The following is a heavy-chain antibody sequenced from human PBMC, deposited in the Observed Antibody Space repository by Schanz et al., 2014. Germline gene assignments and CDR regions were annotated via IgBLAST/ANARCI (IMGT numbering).Heavy chain of an antibody. D-gene: IGHD6-19*01. CDR1: GFGFDDYA. Sequence: VQLVESGGGVVQPGGSLRLSCAASGFGFDDYAMSWVRQAPGKGLEWVSGMSWNAGSLGYGDSVKGRFTISRDNSQNTLYLQMNSLRADDTAVYYCAKDVRPVANTVHFYYMDVWGQGTLIIVSS. CDR2: MSWNAGSL. J-gene: IGHJ4*02. V-gene: IGHV3-20*04. CDR3: AKDVRPVANTVHFYYMDV.